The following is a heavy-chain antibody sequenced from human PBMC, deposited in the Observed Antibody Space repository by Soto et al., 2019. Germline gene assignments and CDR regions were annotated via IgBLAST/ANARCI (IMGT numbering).Heavy chain of an antibody. J-gene: IGHJ4*02. D-gene: IGHD5-12*01. CDR2: IYYRSKWFH. Sequence: SQTLSLTCVISGDSVSSNGACWNWIRQSPSRGLQWLGRIYYRSKWFHDYAASVESRMAINPDTSKNQFSLQLNSVTPEDTAVYYCARASRDGYNWGINFDYWGQGTLVPVSS. CDR3: ARASRDGYNWGINFDY. V-gene: IGHV6-1*01. CDR1: GDSVSSNGAC.